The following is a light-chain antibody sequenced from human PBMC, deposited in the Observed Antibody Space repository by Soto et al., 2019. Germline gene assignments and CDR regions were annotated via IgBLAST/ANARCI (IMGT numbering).Light chain of an antibody. CDR1: GXDIGAYNY. CDR2: EVE. J-gene: IGLJ1*01. V-gene: IGLV2-14*01. CDR3: SSXTTSYFYV. Sequence: QSVLTQPASVSGSPGQSITISCTGSGXDIGAYNYVSWYQQHPGKAPKLIIYEVENRPSGVSNRFSASKSAFTASLTISGLQAEDEADYYCSSXTTSYFYVFGPGTKVTVL.